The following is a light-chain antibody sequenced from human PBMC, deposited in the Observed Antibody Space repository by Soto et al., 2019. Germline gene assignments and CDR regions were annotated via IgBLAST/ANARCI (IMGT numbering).Light chain of an antibody. CDR3: QSYDNRLSSYA. J-gene: IGLJ1*01. CDR1: RSNIGAGYD. CDR2: GNS. Sequence: QSVLTQPPSVSGAPGQRVTISCTGSRSNIGAGYDVHWYQHLPGTAPKLLIYGNSNRPSGVPDRFSGSKSGTSASLAITGLQAEDEADYYCQSYDNRLSSYAFGTGTKVTVL. V-gene: IGLV1-40*01.